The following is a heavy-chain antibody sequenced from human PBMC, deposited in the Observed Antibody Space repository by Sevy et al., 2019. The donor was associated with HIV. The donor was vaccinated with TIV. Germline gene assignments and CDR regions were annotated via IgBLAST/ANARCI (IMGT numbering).Heavy chain of an antibody. J-gene: IGHJ6*02. V-gene: IGHV3-30*18. CDR1: GFTFTSYG. Sequence: GGSLRLSCAASGFTFTSYGMHWVRQAPGKGLEWVAVISYDGSNKYYADSVKGRFTISRDNSKNTLYLQMNSLRAEDTAVYYCAKDLRGYCMDVWGQGTTVTVSS. CDR2: ISYDGSNK. CDR3: AKDLRGYCMDV.